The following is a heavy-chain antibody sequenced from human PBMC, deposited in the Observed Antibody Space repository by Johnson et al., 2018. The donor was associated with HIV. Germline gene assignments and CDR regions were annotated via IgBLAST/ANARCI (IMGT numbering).Heavy chain of an antibody. CDR1: GFTFDDYT. D-gene: IGHD4-17*01. CDR2: ISWDGGST. J-gene: IGHJ3*02. CDR3: ARVVRYGFDI. V-gene: IGHV3-43*01. Sequence: VQLVESGGGLVQPGRSLRLSCSASGFTFDDYTMHWVRHAPGQGLEWASLISWDGGSTYYADSVRGRFIISRDNSKDTLYLQMNSLRDEDTAVYYCARVVRYGFDIWGQGTMVTVSS.